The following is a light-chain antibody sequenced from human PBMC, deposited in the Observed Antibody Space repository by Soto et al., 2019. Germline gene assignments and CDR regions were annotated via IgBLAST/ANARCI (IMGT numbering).Light chain of an antibody. J-gene: IGKJ2*01. Sequence: EIVLTQSPGTLSLSPGERATLSCRASQSVSSSSLAWYQQKPGQAPRLLIHGASTRASGIPDRFTGSGSGTDFTFTISRLEPEDFAVYYCQQYGSSPNTFGQGTKVEIK. V-gene: IGKV3-20*01. CDR1: QSVSSSS. CDR2: GAS. CDR3: QQYGSSPNT.